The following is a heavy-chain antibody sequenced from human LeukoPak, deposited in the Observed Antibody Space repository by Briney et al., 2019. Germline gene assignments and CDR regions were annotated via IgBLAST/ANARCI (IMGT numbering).Heavy chain of an antibody. D-gene: IGHD3-16*01. J-gene: IGHJ6*03. CDR3: ARGLGDYVAYYMDV. V-gene: IGHV3-20*04. Sequence: PGGSLRLPCAASGFTFDDYGMSWVRQAPGKGLEWVSGINWNGGSTGYADSVKGRFTISRDNAKNSLYLQMNSLRAEDTALYYCARGLGDYVAYYMDVWGKGTTVTVSS. CDR2: INWNGGST. CDR1: GFTFDDYG.